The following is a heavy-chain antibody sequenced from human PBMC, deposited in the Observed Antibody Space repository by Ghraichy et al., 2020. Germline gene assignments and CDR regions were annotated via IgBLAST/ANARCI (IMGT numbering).Heavy chain of an antibody. V-gene: IGHV4-39*01. Sequence: SQTLSLTCTVSGGSISSSSYYWGWIRQPPGKGLEWIGSIYYSGSTYYNPSLKSRVTISVDTSKNQFSLKLSSWTAADTAVYYCAGIYDFWSGYQPETLYFNYWGQGTLVTVSS. CDR2: IYYSGST. J-gene: IGHJ4*02. CDR3: AGIYDFWSGYQPETLYFNY. CDR1: GGSISSSSYY. D-gene: IGHD3-3*01.